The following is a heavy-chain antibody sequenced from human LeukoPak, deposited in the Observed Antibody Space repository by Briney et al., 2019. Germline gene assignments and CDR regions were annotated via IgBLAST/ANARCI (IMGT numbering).Heavy chain of an antibody. D-gene: IGHD3-9*01. J-gene: IGHJ6*04. Sequence: QAGRSLRLSCAASGFTFSSYGIHWVRQAPGKGLEWVAVISHDGSNKYYADSVKGRFTISRDNSKNTLYLQMNSLRAEDTAVYYCARDRVPPYFDWLLLPHYYYGMDVWGKGTTVTVSS. CDR1: GFTFSSYG. V-gene: IGHV3-30*03. CDR3: ARDRVPPYFDWLLLPHYYYGMDV. CDR2: ISHDGSNK.